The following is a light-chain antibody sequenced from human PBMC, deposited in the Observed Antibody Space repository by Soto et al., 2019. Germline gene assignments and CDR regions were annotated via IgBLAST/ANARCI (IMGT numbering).Light chain of an antibody. CDR2: AAS. CDR1: QSISSN. J-gene: IGKJ2*01. Sequence: DIQMTQSPASLSASVGDRVTITCRAGQSISSNLNWYQQKPGKAPKLLTYAASSLQSGVPSRFSGSGSGTDFTLTITSLQPEDFATYYCHQTYLASQTFGQGTKLEIK. CDR3: HQTYLASQT. V-gene: IGKV1-39*01.